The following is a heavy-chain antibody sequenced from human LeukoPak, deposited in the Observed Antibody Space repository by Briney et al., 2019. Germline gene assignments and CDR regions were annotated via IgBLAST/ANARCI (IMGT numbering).Heavy chain of an antibody. V-gene: IGHV3-23*01. CDR3: AKQGEYYDFWSGYYDY. CDR1: GFTFSSYA. CDR2: ISGSGGST. Sequence: GGSLRLSCAASGFTFSSYAMSWVRQAPGKGLEWVSAISGSGGSTYYADSVKGRVTISRDNSKNTLYLQMNRLRAEDTAVYYCAKQGEYYDFWSGYYDYWGQGTLVTVSS. J-gene: IGHJ4*02. D-gene: IGHD3-3*01.